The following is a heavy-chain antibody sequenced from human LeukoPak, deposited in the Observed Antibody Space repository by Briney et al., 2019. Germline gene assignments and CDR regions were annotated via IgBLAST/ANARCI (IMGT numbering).Heavy chain of an antibody. D-gene: IGHD3-16*01. V-gene: IGHV3-23*01. CDR3: ARRYDYVWGSYHTFDY. J-gene: IGHJ4*02. CDR1: GFTFSSYA. CDR2: ISGSGGST. Sequence: GGSLRLSRAASGFTFSSYAMSWVRQAPGKGLEWVSAISGSGGSTYYADSVKGRFTISRDNSKNTLYLQMNSLRAEDTAVYYCARRYDYVWGSYHTFDYWGQGTLVTVSS.